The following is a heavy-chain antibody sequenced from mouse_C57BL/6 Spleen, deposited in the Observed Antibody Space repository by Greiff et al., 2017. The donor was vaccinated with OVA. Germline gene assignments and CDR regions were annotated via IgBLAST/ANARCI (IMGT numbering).Heavy chain of an antibody. J-gene: IGHJ2*01. Sequence: VQLQQSGPELVKPGASVKISCKASGYSFTGYYMNWVKQSPEKSLEWIGEINPSTGGTTYNQKFKAKATLTVDKSSSTAYMQLKSLTSEDSAVYYCARARPEDYFDYWGKGTTLTVSS. V-gene: IGHV1-42*01. CDR3: ARARPEDYFDY. CDR2: INPSTGGT. CDR1: GYSFTGYY. D-gene: IGHD3-3*01.